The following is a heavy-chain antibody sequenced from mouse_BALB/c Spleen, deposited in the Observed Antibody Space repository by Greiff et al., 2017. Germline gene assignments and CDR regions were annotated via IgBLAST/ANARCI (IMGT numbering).Heavy chain of an antibody. V-gene: IGHV5-9-3*01. CDR1: GFTFSSYA. D-gene: IGHD2-4*01. CDR3: ARQGNDYLYAMDY. CDR2: ISSGGSYT. Sequence: EVKLVESGGGLVKPGGSLKLSCAASGFTFSSYAMSWVRQTPEKRLEWVATISSGGSYTYYPDSVKGRFTISRDNAKNTLYLQMSSLRSEDTAMYYCARQGNDYLYAMDYWGQGTSVTVSS. J-gene: IGHJ4*01.